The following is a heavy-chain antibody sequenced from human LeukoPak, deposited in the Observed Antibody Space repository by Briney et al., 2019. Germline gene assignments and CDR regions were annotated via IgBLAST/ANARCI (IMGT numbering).Heavy chain of an antibody. Sequence: PSETLSLTCTVSGGSISTYYWSWIRQPPGKGLEWIGEINHSGSTNYNPSLKSRVTISVDTSKNQFSLKLSSVTAADTAVYYCAREFKNVLRYFDWLLYRDNYYYYYMDVWGKGTTVTVSS. V-gene: IGHV4-34*01. D-gene: IGHD3-9*01. CDR1: GGSISTYY. CDR3: AREFKNVLRYFDWLLYRDNYYYYYMDV. J-gene: IGHJ6*03. CDR2: INHSGST.